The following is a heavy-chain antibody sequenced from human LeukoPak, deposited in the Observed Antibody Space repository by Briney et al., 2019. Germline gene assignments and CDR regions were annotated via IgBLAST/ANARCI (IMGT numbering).Heavy chain of an antibody. D-gene: IGHD2-21*01. V-gene: IGHV3-66*04. CDR3: ARQGFDSGFDY. J-gene: IGHJ4*01. CDR1: GFSFRRYY. CDR2: LFSGGDT. Sequence: GGSLRLSCAASGFSFRRYYMSWVRQAPGKGLQWVSVLFSGGDTYYADSVKDRFSISRDSSRETLFLQMNSLRADDTTVYYCARQGFDSGFDYWGHGTMVTVSS.